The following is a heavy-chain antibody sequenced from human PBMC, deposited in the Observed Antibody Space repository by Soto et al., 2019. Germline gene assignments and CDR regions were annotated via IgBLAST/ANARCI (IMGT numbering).Heavy chain of an antibody. CDR1: GFTFSSYS. V-gene: IGHV3-48*01. CDR3: ASAYGDYQGYFDY. Sequence: EVQLVESGGGLVQPGGSLRLSCAASGFTFSSYSMNWVRQAPGKGLEWVSYISSSSTIYYADSVKGRFTISRDNAKNSLYLQMNSLRAEDTAVYYCASAYGDYQGYFDYWGQGTLVTVSS. J-gene: IGHJ4*02. CDR2: ISSSSTI. D-gene: IGHD4-17*01.